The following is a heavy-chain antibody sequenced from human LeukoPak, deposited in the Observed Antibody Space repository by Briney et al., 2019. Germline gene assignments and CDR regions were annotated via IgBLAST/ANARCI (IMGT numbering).Heavy chain of an antibody. J-gene: IGHJ5*02. D-gene: IGHD2-2*01. V-gene: IGHV4-34*01. CDR2: INHSGST. Sequence: SETLSLTCAVYGGSFSGYYWSWIRQPPGKGLEWIGGINHSGSTNYNPSLKSRVTISVDTSKNQFSLKLSSVTAADTAVYYCASFDPLGYCSSTSCQNENWFDPWGQGTLVTVSS. CDR1: GGSFSGYY. CDR3: ASFDPLGYCSSTSCQNENWFDP.